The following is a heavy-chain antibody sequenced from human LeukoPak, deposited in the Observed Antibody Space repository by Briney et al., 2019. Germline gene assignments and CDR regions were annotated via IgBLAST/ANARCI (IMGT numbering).Heavy chain of an antibody. Sequence: SETLSLTCSVSGVSITGSYWSWIRQSPGKGLEWIGHIYYSGTTNYCPSLRSRVTISVDTSYKQFSLKLLSVTAADTAVYYCARSKVTYYYDAGGYYYFDYWGQGALVTVSS. CDR1: GVSITGSY. CDR2: IYYSGTT. D-gene: IGHD3-22*01. J-gene: IGHJ4*02. V-gene: IGHV4-59*01. CDR3: ARSKVTYYYDAGGYYYFDY.